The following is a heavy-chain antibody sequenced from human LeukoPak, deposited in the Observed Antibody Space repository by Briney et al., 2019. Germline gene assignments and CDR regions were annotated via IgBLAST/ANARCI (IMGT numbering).Heavy chain of an antibody. CDR3: ARGDFSTSSSYGMDV. Sequence: GESLKISCKGSGYSFKNYWIAWVRQMPGKGLEWMGIIYPGDSNTRYNPSFQGQVTISADKSISTACLQWSSLKASDTAMYYCARGDFSTSSSYGMDVRGQGTTVTVSS. CDR1: GYSFKNYW. CDR2: IYPGDSNT. J-gene: IGHJ6*02. V-gene: IGHV5-51*01. D-gene: IGHD2-2*01.